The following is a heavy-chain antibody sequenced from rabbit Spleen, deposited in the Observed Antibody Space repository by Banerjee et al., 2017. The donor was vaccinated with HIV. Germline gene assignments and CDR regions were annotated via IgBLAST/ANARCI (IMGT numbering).Heavy chain of an antibody. J-gene: IGHJ4*01. D-gene: IGHD1-1*01. CDR1: GFSFSNKAV. CDR2: SWGGSDDNT. V-gene: IGHV1S45*01. Sequence: QEQLVESGGGLVKPEGSLKLSCIASGFSFSNKAVMCWVRQAPGKGLEWIACSWGGSDDNTYYASWAKGRFTISKTSSTTVTLQMTSLTAADTATYFCARDLPDAIGWNFNLWGQGTLVTVS. CDR3: ARDLPDAIGWNFNL.